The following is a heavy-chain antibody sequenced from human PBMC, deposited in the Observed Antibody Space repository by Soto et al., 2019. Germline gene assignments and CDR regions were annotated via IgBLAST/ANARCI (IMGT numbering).Heavy chain of an antibody. CDR3: ASRYCSGGSCYSGY. D-gene: IGHD2-15*01. CDR2: IYHSGST. CDR1: SGSISSSNW. V-gene: IGHV4-4*02. J-gene: IGHJ4*02. Sequence: QVQLQESGPGLVKPSGTLSLTCAVSSGSISSSNWWRWVRQPPGKGLEWIGEIYHSGSTNYNPSPNNRVPGSVDTFKTRASLKLGSVTAADTAVYDCASRYCSGGSCYSGYWGQGTLVTVSS.